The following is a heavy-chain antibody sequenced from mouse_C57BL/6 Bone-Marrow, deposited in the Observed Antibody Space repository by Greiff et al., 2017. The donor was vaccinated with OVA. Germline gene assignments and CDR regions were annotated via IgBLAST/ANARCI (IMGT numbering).Heavy chain of an antibody. D-gene: IGHD1-1*01. J-gene: IGHJ3*01. CDR3: ARSRGLRCRYYGRAWFAY. Sequence: QVQLQQSGAELARPGASVKLSCKASGYTFPSYGISWVKQRTGQGLEWIGEIYPRSGNTYYNEKFKGKATLTADNSSSTAYRELRSLTSEDSAVYFGARSRGLRCRYYGRAWFAYWGQGTLVTVSA. V-gene: IGHV1-81*01. CDR1: GYTFPSYG. CDR2: IYPRSGNT.